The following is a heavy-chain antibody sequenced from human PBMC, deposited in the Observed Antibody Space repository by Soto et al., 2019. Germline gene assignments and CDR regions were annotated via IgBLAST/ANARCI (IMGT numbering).Heavy chain of an antibody. D-gene: IGHD5-18*01. Sequence: SVKVSCKASGYTFTGYYMPWVRQAPGQELEWMGWIIPNFGTANYAQKFQGRVTITADESTSTAYMELSSLRSEDTAVYYCASPADTAMARGGYYYYGMDVWGQGTTVTVSS. CDR3: ASPADTAMARGGYYYYGMDV. V-gene: IGHV1-69*13. CDR1: GYTFTGYY. CDR2: IIPNFGTA. J-gene: IGHJ6*02.